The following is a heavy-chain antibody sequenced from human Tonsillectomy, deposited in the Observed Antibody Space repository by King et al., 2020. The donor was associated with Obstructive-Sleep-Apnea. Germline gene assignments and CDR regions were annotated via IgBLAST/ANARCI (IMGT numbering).Heavy chain of an antibody. CDR3: ARESGYDYWGSYYYYGMDV. V-gene: IGHV3-48*01. Sequence: VQLVESGGGLVQPGGSLRLSCAASGFTFSSYSMNWVRQAPGKGLEWVSYISSSSSTIYYADSVKGRFTISRDNAKNSLYLQMNSLRAEDTAVYYCARESGYDYWGSYYYYGMDVWGQATTVTVSS. J-gene: IGHJ6*02. CDR1: GFTFSSYS. D-gene: IGHD5-12*01. CDR2: ISSSSSTI.